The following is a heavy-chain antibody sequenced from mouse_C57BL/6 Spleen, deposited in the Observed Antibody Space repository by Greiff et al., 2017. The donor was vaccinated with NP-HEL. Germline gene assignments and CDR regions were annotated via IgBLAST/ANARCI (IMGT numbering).Heavy chain of an antibody. Sequence: EVQLQESGGGLVKPGGSLKLSCAASGFTFSDYGMHWVRQAPEKGLEWVAYISSGSSTIYYADTVKGRFTISRDNAKNTLFLQMTSLRSEDTAMYYCARALLHYFDYWGQGTTLTVSS. D-gene: IGHD1-1*01. CDR1: GFTFSDYG. CDR3: ARALLHYFDY. J-gene: IGHJ2*01. CDR2: ISSGSSTI. V-gene: IGHV5-17*01.